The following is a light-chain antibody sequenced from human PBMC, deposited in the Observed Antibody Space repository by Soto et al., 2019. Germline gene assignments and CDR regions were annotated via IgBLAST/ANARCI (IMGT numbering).Light chain of an antibody. V-gene: IGKV1-6*01. J-gene: IGKJ5*01. CDR2: AAS. CDR1: QGIRHD. Sequence: AIEMTQSPASLSVSVGDRVTITCRASQGIRHDLGWYQQKPGKAPELLIYAASILQTGVPSRFSGSGSGTDFTLTISSLQPEDVATYYGQRTYNALRRGTFGQGTRLEIK. CDR3: QRTYNALRRGT.